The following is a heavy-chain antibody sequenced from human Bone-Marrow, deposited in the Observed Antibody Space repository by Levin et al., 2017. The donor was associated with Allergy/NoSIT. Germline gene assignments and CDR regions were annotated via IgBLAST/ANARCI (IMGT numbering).Heavy chain of an antibody. CDR2: IYAGDSDT. J-gene: IGHJ6*02. CDR1: GYNFITYW. D-gene: IGHD3-10*01. CDR3: ARHRLRGVQNAMDV. V-gene: IGHV5-51*01. Sequence: RGESLKISCKASGYNFITYWIGWVRQRPGKGLEWMGIIYAGDSDTRNNPSFEGQVTLSFDKSSSTAYLQWGSLKASDTAIYYCARHRLRGVQNAMDVWGQGTTVIVSS.